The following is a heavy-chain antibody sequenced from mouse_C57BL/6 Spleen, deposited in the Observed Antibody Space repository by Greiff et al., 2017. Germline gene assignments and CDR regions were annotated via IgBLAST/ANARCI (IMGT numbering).Heavy chain of an antibody. CDR1: GYTFTSYW. CDR3: ARWGYYGSSYGYFDY. D-gene: IGHD1-1*01. V-gene: IGHV1-64*01. J-gene: IGHJ2*01. Sequence: QVQLQQPGAELVKPGASVKLSCKASGYTFTSYWMHWVKQRPGQGLEWIGMIHPNSGSTNYNEKFKGKSTLTVDKSSSTAYMQLSSLTSEDSAVYYCARWGYYGSSYGYFDYWGQGTTLTVSS. CDR2: IHPNSGST.